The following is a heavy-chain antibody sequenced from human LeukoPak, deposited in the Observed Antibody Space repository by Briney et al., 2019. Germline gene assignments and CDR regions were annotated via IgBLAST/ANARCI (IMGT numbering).Heavy chain of an antibody. J-gene: IGHJ4*02. D-gene: IGHD6-13*01. V-gene: IGHV4-34*01. Sequence: SVTLSLTCAVYGGSFSGYYWSWIRQPPGKGLEWIGEINHSGSTNYNPSLKSRVTISVDTSKNQFSLKLSSVTAADTAVYYCARGRPGHSSWYVRGYFDYWGQGTLVTVSS. CDR2: INHSGST. CDR1: GGSFSGYY. CDR3: ARGRPGHSSWYVRGYFDY.